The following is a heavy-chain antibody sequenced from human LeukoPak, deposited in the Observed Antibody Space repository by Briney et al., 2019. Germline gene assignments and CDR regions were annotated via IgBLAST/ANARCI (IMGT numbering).Heavy chain of an antibody. Sequence: SVKISCTASGGTFSSYAISWVRQAPGQGLEWMGRIIPIFGIANYAQKFQGRVTITADKSTSTAYMELSSLRSEDTAVYYCARGGENWFDPWGQGTLVTVSS. V-gene: IGHV1-69*04. D-gene: IGHD7-27*01. CDR2: IIPIFGIA. CDR1: GGTFSSYA. CDR3: ARGGENWFDP. J-gene: IGHJ5*02.